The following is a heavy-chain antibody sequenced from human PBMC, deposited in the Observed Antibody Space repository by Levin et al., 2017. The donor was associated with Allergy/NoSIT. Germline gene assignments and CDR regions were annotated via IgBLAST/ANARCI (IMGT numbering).Heavy chain of an antibody. CDR3: TTGGGLGVVDY. CDR1: GFFFTNAW. Sequence: APGFFFTNAWLNWVRQAPGTGLEWVGRIKSIAGGGTTDYAASVKGRFTISRDDSKHTIYLQMNSLKIEDTAVYYCTTGGGLGVVDYWGQGTLVAVSS. J-gene: IGHJ4*02. CDR2: IKSIAGGGTT. D-gene: IGHD1-26*01. V-gene: IGHV3-15*07.